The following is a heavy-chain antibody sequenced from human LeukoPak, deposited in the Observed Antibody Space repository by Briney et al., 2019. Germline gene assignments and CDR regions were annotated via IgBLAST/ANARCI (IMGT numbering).Heavy chain of an antibody. J-gene: IGHJ4*02. CDR1: GGTFSSYA. D-gene: IGHD3-10*01. Sequence: ASVKVSCKASGGTFSSYAISWVRQAPGQGLEWMGGIIPIFGTANYAQKFQGRVTITADKSTSTAYMELSSLRSEDTAVYYCARRMVRGVMVLFDYWGQGTLVTVSS. V-gene: IGHV1-69*06. CDR2: IIPIFGTA. CDR3: ARRMVRGVMVLFDY.